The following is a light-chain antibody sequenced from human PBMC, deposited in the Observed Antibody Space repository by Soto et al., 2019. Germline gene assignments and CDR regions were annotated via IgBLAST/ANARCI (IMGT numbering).Light chain of an antibody. CDR3: QQYGRSLV. V-gene: IGKV3-15*01. J-gene: IGKJ3*01. CDR1: QSVSIN. Sequence: EIVMTQSPATLSVSPGERATLSCRASQSVSINLAWYQQKPGQAPRLLIYGASTRATGIQARFSGSGSGTDFTLTISRLEPEDFAVYYCQQYGRSLVFGPGTKVDIK. CDR2: GAS.